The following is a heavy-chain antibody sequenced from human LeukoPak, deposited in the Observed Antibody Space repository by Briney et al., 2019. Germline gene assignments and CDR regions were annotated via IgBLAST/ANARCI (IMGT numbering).Heavy chain of an antibody. V-gene: IGHV4-59*01. J-gene: IGHJ4*02. D-gene: IGHD5-12*01. CDR2: IYYSGST. CDR1: GGSISSYY. CDR3: ARFGLRGFDY. Sequence: PSETLSLTSTVSGGSISSYYWSWIRQPPGKGLEWIGYIYYSGSTNYNPSLKSRVTISVDTSKNQFSLKLSSVTAADTAVYYCARFGLRGFDYWGQGTLVTVSS.